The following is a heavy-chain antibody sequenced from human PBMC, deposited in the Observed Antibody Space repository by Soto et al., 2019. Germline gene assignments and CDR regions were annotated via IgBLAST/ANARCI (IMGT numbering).Heavy chain of an antibody. CDR3: AREDGGTHAAFDY. J-gene: IGHJ4*02. V-gene: IGHV3-21*01. D-gene: IGHD1-1*01. Sequence: PVGSLRLSCAASGFTFSSYSMNWVRQAPGKGLEWVSSISSSSSYIYYADSVKGRFTISRDNAKNSLYLQMNSLRAEDTAVYYCAREDGGTHAAFDYWGQGTLVTVSS. CDR2: ISSSSSYI. CDR1: GFTFSSYS.